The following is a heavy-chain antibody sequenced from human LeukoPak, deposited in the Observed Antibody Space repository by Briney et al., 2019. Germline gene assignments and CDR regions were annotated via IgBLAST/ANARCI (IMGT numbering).Heavy chain of an antibody. CDR2: FLSGGTT. D-gene: IGHD3/OR15-3a*01. CDR1: SGSIVGYF. J-gene: IGHJ6*03. Sequence: PSETLSLTCTVSSGSIVGYFWTWIRQPAGKGLQWIGHFLSGGTTNYNPSLKSRVTISLDKSKNHFSLRLTSETAADTAVYFCAMTQYTDVDLDDYYMDVWGKGTAVTVSS. CDR3: AMTQYTDVDLDDYYMDV. V-gene: IGHV4-4*07.